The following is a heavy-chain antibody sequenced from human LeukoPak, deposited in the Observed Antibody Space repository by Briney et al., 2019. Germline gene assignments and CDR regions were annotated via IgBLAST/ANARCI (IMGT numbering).Heavy chain of an antibody. CDR1: GGSISSSSYY. CDR2: IYYSGST. J-gene: IGHJ4*02. Sequence: ASETLSLTCTVSGGSISSSSYYWGWIRQPPGKGLEWIGSIYYSGSTYYNPSLKSRVTISVDTSKNQFSLKLSSVTAADTAVYYCAREPGGANTDYWGQGTLVTVSS. D-gene: IGHD4-23*01. V-gene: IGHV4-39*07. CDR3: AREPGGANTDY.